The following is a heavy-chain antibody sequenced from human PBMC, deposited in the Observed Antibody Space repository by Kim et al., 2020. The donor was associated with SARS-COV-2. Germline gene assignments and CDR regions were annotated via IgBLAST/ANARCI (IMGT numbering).Heavy chain of an antibody. CDR2: ST. D-gene: IGHD1-1*01. V-gene: IGHV4-39*07. Sequence: STYYNPSLKSRVTISVDTSKNQFSLKLSSVTAADTAVYYCARQQRPHFDYWGQGTLVTVSS. J-gene: IGHJ4*02. CDR3: ARQQRPHFDY.